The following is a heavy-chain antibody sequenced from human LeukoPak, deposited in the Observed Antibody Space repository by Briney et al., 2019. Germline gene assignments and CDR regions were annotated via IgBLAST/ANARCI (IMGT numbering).Heavy chain of an antibody. Sequence: GGSLRLSCAASGFTFRSYAMSWVRQAPGKGLEWVSAISGSGDSTYYADSVKGRFTISRDNSQNTLYLQMNSLRVEDTAVYYCANVYDTGGVRGNYWGQGTLVTVST. CDR1: GFTFRSYA. J-gene: IGHJ4*02. D-gene: IGHD2-8*02. V-gene: IGHV3-23*01. CDR2: ISGSGDST. CDR3: ANVYDTGGVRGNY.